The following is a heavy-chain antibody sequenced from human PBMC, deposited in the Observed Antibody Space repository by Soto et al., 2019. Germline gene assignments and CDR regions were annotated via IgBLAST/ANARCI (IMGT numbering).Heavy chain of an antibody. CDR2: IYHSGST. D-gene: IGHD2-15*01. CDR1: GGSISSSNW. J-gene: IGHJ4*02. CDR3: ARHYSSGPYVYCSGGSCYFDY. Sequence: TLSLTCAVSGGSISSSNWWSWVRQPPGKGLEWIGEIYHSGSTNYNPSLKSRVTISVDKSKNQFSLKLSSVTAADTAVYYCARHYSSGPYVYCSGGSCYFDYWGQGTLVTVSS. V-gene: IGHV4-4*02.